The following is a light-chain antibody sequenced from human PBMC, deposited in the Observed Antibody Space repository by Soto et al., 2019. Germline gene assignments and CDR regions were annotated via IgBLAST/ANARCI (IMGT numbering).Light chain of an antibody. J-gene: IGKJ5*01. CDR3: QQRRSWPRIT. CDR2: GAS. Sequence: EIVLTQSPGTLSLSPGERATLSCRASQSVSSSYLAWYQQKPGQAPRLLIYGASSRATGIPDRFSGSGSGTDFTLTISRLEPEDFAVYYCQQRRSWPRITFGQGTRLGIK. CDR1: QSVSSSY. V-gene: IGKV3D-20*02.